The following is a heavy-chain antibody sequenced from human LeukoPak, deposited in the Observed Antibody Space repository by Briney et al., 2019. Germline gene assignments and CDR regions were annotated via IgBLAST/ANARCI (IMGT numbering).Heavy chain of an antibody. D-gene: IGHD3-10*01. CDR1: IGSFRGYY. Sequence: SETLSLTCAVYIGSFRGYYWSWIRQTPGQGLEWIAEINLSGTINWNPSLKRRVTISLDTSKNQFSLKLSSVTAADTAVYYCARLHITMVRGGQMPRFGSLYYMDVWGKGTTVTISS. J-gene: IGHJ6*03. CDR2: INLSGTI. V-gene: IGHV4-34*01. CDR3: ARLHITMVRGGQMPRFGSLYYMDV.